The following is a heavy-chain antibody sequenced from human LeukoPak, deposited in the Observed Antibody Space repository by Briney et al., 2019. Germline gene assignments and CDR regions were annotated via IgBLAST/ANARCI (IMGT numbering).Heavy chain of an antibody. CDR2: ISSSSTI. Sequence: GGSLRLSCAASGFTFSSYSMNWVRQAPGKGLEWVSYISSSSTIYYADSVKGRFTISRDNSKNTLYLQMNSLRAEDTAVYYCAKGDSGYYTFFDYWGQGTLVTVSS. D-gene: IGHD3-22*01. CDR3: AKGDSGYYTFFDY. CDR1: GFTFSSYS. J-gene: IGHJ4*02. V-gene: IGHV3-48*01.